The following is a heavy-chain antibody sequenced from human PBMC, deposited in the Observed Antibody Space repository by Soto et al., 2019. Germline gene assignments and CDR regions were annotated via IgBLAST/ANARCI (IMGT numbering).Heavy chain of an antibody. CDR3: ARSDGDPFDY. V-gene: IGHV3-53*01. CDR2: MYSGGST. CDR1: GFTVSSNY. J-gene: IGHJ4*02. Sequence: PVGSLRLSCVASGFTVSSNYMNWVRQAPGKGLEWVSVMYSGGSTYYADSVKGRFTISRDNSKNTLFLQMNSLRAEDTAVYYCARSDGDPFDYWGQGTLVTVSS.